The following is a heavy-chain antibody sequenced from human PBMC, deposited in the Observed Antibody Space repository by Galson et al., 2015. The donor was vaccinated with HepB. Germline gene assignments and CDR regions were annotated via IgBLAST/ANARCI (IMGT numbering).Heavy chain of an antibody. CDR3: AKDLHPYSYGTFDS. CDR1: GFTFSNSA. Sequence: SLRLSCAGSGFTFSNSAMNWVRQAPGKGLEWVSVIGGSAAGTLYADSVKGRFTISRDNSKNTLYLQMDSLRAEDTAVYYCAKDLHPYSYGTFDSWGQGTLVTVSS. CDR2: IGGSAAGT. V-gene: IGHV3-23*01. D-gene: IGHD5-18*01. J-gene: IGHJ4*02.